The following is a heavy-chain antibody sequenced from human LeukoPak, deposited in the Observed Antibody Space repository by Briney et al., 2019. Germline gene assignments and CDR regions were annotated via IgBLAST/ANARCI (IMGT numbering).Heavy chain of an antibody. J-gene: IGHJ3*02. V-gene: IGHV1-8*01. Sequence: ASVKVSCKASGYTFTSYDINWVRQAPGQGLEWMGWMNPNSGNTGYAQKFQGRVTMTRNTSISTAYMELSSLRSEDTAVYYCASRGSLGDDAFDIWGQGTMVTVSS. D-gene: IGHD3-16*01. CDR1: GYTFTSYD. CDR2: MNPNSGNT. CDR3: ASRGSLGDDAFDI.